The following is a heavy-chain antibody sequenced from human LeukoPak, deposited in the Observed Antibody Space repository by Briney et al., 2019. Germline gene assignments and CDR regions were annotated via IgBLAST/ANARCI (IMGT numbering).Heavy chain of an antibody. CDR1: GGSISSYY. J-gene: IGHJ1*01. CDR2: IYYSGST. D-gene: IGHD6-13*01. CDR3: TSQQLVPNRYFQH. Sequence: SETLSLTCTVSGGSISSYYWSWIRQPPGKGLEWIGYIYYSGSTNYNPSLKSRVTISVDTSKNQFSLKLRSVTAADTAVYYCTSQQLVPNRYFQHWGQGTLVTVSS. V-gene: IGHV4-59*01.